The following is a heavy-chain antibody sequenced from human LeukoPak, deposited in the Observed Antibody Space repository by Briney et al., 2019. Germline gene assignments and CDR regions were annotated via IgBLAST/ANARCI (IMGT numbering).Heavy chain of an antibody. Sequence: PGGSLRRSCAASGFTFDDYAMHWVRQAPGKGLEWVSGISWNSGSIGYADSVKGRFTSSRGNAKNSLYLQMNSLRAEDTALYYCAKGVSPTYYDFWSGYHSNKDYGMDVWGQGTTVTVSS. V-gene: IGHV3-9*01. D-gene: IGHD3-3*01. J-gene: IGHJ6*02. CDR3: AKGVSPTYYDFWSGYHSNKDYGMDV. CDR1: GFTFDDYA. CDR2: ISWNSGSI.